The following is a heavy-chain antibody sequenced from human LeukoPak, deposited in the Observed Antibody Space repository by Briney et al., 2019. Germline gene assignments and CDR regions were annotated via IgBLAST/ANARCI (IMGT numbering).Heavy chain of an antibody. Sequence: GGSLRLSCAASGFTFDDYTMHWVRQAPGKGLEWVSLISWGGGSTYYADSVKGRFAISRDNSKNSLYLQMNSLRTEDTALYYCAKDMWPYNSGYRLSGWGQGTLVTVSS. CDR3: AKDMWPYNSGYRLSG. J-gene: IGHJ4*02. CDR2: ISWGGGST. V-gene: IGHV3-43*01. CDR1: GFTFDDYT. D-gene: IGHD3-22*01.